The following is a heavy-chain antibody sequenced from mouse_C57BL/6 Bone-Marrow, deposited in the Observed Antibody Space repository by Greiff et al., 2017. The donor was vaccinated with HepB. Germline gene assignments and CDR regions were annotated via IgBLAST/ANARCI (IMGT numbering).Heavy chain of an antibody. V-gene: IGHV1-53*01. CDR2: INPSNGGT. D-gene: IGHD1-1*01. Sequence: QVQLQQPGTELVKPGASVKLSCKASGYTFTSYWMHWVKQRPGQGLEWIGNINPSNGGTNYNEKFKSKATLTVDKSSSTAYMQLSSLTAEDSAVYYWARVEGYYGVWYAMDYWGQGTAVTVSS. J-gene: IGHJ4*01. CDR3: ARVEGYYGVWYAMDY. CDR1: GYTFTSYW.